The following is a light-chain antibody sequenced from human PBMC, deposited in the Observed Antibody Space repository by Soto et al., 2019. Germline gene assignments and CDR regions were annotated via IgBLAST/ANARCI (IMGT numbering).Light chain of an antibody. Sequence: SYELTQPPSVSVAPGQTAKITCGGENIGSESVHWYHQKAGQAPVLVVYHDSDRPSGIPERFSGSNSGNTATLTISRVEAGDEADYYCQVWHSGSDHLVVFGGGTKVTVL. CDR1: NIGSES. J-gene: IGLJ2*01. CDR2: HDS. V-gene: IGLV3-21*02. CDR3: QVWHSGSDHLVV.